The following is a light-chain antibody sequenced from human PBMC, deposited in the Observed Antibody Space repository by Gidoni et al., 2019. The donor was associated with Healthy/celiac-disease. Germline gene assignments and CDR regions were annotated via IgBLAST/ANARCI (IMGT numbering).Light chain of an antibody. CDR1: SSDVGGYNY. Sequence: QSAPPQPASVSGSPGQSIPISCTGTSSDVGGYNYVSWYQQHPGKAPKLMIYDVSNRPSGVSNRFSGSKSGNTASLTISGLQAEDEADYYCSSYTSSSTLYVFGTGTKVTVL. V-gene: IGLV2-14*03. CDR3: SSYTSSSTLYV. CDR2: DVS. J-gene: IGLJ1*01.